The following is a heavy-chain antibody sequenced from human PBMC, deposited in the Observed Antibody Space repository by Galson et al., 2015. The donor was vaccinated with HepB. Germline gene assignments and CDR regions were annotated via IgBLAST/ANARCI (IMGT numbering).Heavy chain of an antibody. V-gene: IGHV3-15*01. J-gene: IGHJ6*02. CDR1: GFTFSNAW. CDR3: TTDSPTNPSFSSSWHYYYYGMDV. CDR2: IKSKTDGGTT. D-gene: IGHD6-13*01. Sequence: SLRLSCAASGFTFSNAWMSWVRQAPGKGLEWAGRIKSKTDGGTTDYAAPVKGRFTISRDDSKNTLYLQMNSLKTEDTAVYYCTTDSPTNPSFSSSWHYYYYGMDVWGQGTTVTVSS.